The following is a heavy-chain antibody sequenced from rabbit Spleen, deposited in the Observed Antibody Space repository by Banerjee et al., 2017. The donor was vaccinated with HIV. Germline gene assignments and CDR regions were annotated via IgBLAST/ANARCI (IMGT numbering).Heavy chain of an antibody. CDR2: VDTGSSGFT. V-gene: IGHV1S40*01. Sequence: QSLEESGGDLVKPGASLTLTCTASGVSFSTSNYMCWVRQAPGKGLEWIACVDTGSSGFTYFASWAKGRFTISKTSSTTVTLQMTSLTAADTATYFCANAYSDIYFNLWGQGTLVTVS. CDR1: GVSFSTSNY. D-gene: IGHD6-1*01. J-gene: IGHJ4*01. CDR3: ANAYSDIYFNL.